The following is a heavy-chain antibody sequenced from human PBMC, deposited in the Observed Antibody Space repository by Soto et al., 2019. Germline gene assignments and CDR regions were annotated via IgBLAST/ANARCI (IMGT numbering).Heavy chain of an antibody. D-gene: IGHD2-21*02. CDR1: GYILSSYY. V-gene: IGHV1-46*01. Sequence: ASVKVSCKASGYILSSYYMHWVRQAPGQGLEWMGIINPSGGSTTYAQKFQGRVTMTRDTSTSTVYMELSSLTSEDTAMYYCARSYCGGDCPNNWFDPWGQGTPVTVSS. CDR3: ARSYCGGDCPNNWFDP. J-gene: IGHJ5*02. CDR2: INPSGGST.